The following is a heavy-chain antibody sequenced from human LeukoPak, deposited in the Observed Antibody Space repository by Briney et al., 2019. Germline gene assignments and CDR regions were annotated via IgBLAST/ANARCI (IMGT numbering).Heavy chain of an antibody. J-gene: IGHJ6*03. CDR3: ARDAQWLVPEGYYYYMDV. CDR1: GFTFSRYN. V-gene: IGHV3-21*01. Sequence: GGSLRLSCAGSGFTFSRYNMNWFRQAPGKGLERVSSISSRSSYIFYADSVKGRFTISRDNAKNSLYLQMNSLGAEDTAVYYCARDAQWLVPEGYYYYMDVWGKGTTVTFSS. D-gene: IGHD6-19*01. CDR2: ISSRSSYI.